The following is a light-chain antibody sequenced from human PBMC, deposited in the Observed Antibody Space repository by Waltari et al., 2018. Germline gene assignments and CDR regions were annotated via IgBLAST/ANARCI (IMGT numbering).Light chain of an antibody. V-gene: IGKV3-20*01. J-gene: IGKJ4*01. Sequence: EIVLTQSPGTLSLSPGERATLSCRASQSVSRSYFAWFQQKPGQAPRLLLYGASNRAPGIPDRFSGSGSGTDFTLTISRLQPDDFAVYYCHQYGSAPLTFGGGTKVEI. CDR3: HQYGSAPLT. CDR2: GAS. CDR1: QSVSRSY.